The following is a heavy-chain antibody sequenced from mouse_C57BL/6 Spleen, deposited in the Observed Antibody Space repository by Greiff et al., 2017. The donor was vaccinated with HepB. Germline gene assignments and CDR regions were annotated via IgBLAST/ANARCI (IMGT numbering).Heavy chain of an antibody. CDR3: ARLRLPNWYFDV. J-gene: IGHJ1*03. Sequence: VQLQESGAELARPGASVKMSCKASGYTFTSYTMHWVKQRPGQGLEWIGYINPSSGYTKYNQKFKDKATLTADKSSSTAYMQLSSLTSEDSAVYYGARLRLPNWYFDVWGTGTTVTVSS. D-gene: IGHD2-2*01. V-gene: IGHV1-4*01. CDR2: INPSSGYT. CDR1: GYTFTSYT.